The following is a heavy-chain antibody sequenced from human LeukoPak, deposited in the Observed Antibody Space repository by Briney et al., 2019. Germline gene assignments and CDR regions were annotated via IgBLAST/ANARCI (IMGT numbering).Heavy chain of an antibody. V-gene: IGHV3-23*01. CDR1: GFTFSDYY. J-gene: IGHJ4*02. CDR3: ATRSPGYSYGSGYY. CDR2: ISGSGGST. Sequence: RPGGSLRLSCAASGFTFSDYYMSWIRQAPGKGLEWVSAISGSGGSTYYADSVKGRFTISRDNSKNTLYLQMNSLRAEDTAVYYCATRSPGYSYGSGYYWGQGTLVTVSS. D-gene: IGHD5-18*01.